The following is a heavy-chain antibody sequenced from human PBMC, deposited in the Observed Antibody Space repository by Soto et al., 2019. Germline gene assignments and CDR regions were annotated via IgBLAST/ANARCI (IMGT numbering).Heavy chain of an antibody. J-gene: IGHJ1*01. CDR1: GFTVSSNY. Sequence: GGSLRLSCAASGFTVSSNYMSWVRQAPGKGLEWVSVIYSGGSTYYADSVKGRFTISRHNSKNTLYLQMNSLRVEDTAVYYCASPGVLTVFQHWGQGTLVTVSS. V-gene: IGHV3-53*04. CDR2: IYSGGST. CDR3: ASPGVLTVFQH. D-gene: IGHD4-17*01.